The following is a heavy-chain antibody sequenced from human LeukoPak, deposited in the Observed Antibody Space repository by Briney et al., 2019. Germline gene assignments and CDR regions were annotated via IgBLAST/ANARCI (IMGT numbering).Heavy chain of an antibody. V-gene: IGHV3-23*01. Sequence: GGSLRLSCAASGSTFSSYAMSWVRQAPGRGLEWVSAISGSGGSTYYADSVKGRFTISRDNSKNTLYLQMNSLRAEDTAVYYCAKDQSKILGGDAFDIWGQGTMVTVSS. CDR1: GSTFSSYA. CDR2: ISGSGGST. J-gene: IGHJ3*02. CDR3: AKDQSKILGGDAFDI. D-gene: IGHD2-15*01.